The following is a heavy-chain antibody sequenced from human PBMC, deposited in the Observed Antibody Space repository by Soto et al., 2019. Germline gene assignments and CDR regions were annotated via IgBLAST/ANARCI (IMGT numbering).Heavy chain of an antibody. CDR3: ARDHPDGMDV. CDR1: GGSISSGDYY. V-gene: IGHV4-30-4*01. CDR2: IYHSGST. Sequence: SETLSLTCTVSGGSISSGDYYWSWIRQPPGKGLEWIGYIYHSGSTYYNPSLKSRVTISVDTSKNQFSLKLSSVTAADTAVYYCARDHPDGMDVWGQGTTVTVSS. J-gene: IGHJ6*02.